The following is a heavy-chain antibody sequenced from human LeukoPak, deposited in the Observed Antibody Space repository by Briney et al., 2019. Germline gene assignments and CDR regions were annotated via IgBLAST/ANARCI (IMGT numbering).Heavy chain of an antibody. CDR2: IYYSGST. CDR3: ARRLGDYDSSGYYLDAFDI. V-gene: IGHV4-59*08. D-gene: IGHD3-22*01. CDR1: GGSISSYY. Sequence: SETLSLTCTVSGGSISSYYWSWIRQPPGKGLEWIGYIYYSGSTNYNPSLKSRVTISVDTSKNQFSLKLSSVTAADTAVYYCARRLGDYDSSGYYLDAFDIWGQGTMVTVSS. J-gene: IGHJ3*02.